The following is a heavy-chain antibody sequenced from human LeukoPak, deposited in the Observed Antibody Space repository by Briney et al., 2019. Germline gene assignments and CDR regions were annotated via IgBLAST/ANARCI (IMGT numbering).Heavy chain of an antibody. V-gene: IGHV3-9*01. CDR1: GFTFDDYA. Sequence: PGGSLRLSCAASGFTFDDYAMHWVRQAPGKGLEWVSSISWNSGSIGYADSVKGRFTISRDNAKNSLYLQMNSLRAEDTALYYCAKAVIDYDSSGYYYFYFDYWGQGTLVTVSS. CDR3: AKAVIDYDSSGYYYFYFDY. D-gene: IGHD3-22*01. CDR2: ISWNSGSI. J-gene: IGHJ4*02.